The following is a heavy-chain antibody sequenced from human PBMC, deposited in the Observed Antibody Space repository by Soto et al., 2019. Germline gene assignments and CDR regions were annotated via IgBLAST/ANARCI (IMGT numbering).Heavy chain of an antibody. Sequence: TLSLTCTVSGGSTLNGGHYWTWIRQHPGKGLEWIGYIFSSGTTYYNPSLKSRLTMSVDASQNQFSLKLNSLTDADTAVYFCARVPSPFDYYYAMDVWGQGTTVTVSS. CDR2: IFSSGTT. D-gene: IGHD3-16*01. CDR1: GGSTLNGGHY. V-gene: IGHV4-30-4*08. J-gene: IGHJ6*02. CDR3: ARVPSPFDYYYAMDV.